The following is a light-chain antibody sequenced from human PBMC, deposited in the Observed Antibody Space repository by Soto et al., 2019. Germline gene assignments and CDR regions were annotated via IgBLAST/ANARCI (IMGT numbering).Light chain of an antibody. V-gene: IGKV3-20*01. Sequence: EIVLTQSPGTLSLSPGERATLSCRASQSASSNSLAWYQQKPGQAPRLLIYGASTRATGIPDRFSGSGSGTDFTLSISRLEPEDFAVYYCQQYGSSPVYTFGQGTKLEIK. J-gene: IGKJ2*01. CDR2: GAS. CDR1: QSASSNS. CDR3: QQYGSSPVYT.